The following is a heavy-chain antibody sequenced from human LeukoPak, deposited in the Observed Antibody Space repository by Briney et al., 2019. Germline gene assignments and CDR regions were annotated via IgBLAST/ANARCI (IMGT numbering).Heavy chain of an antibody. CDR3: ARHLSGSSWFDP. D-gene: IGHD1-26*01. V-gene: IGHV4-30-4*08. Sequence: SETLSLTCTVSGDSITSGDYYWTWIRQPPGKGLEWVAYMHYTGNAYYNSSLKSRLTISVDTSKNQFSLRLSFVTAADTAMYYCARHLSGSSWFDPWGQGTLVTVSS. CDR2: MHYTGNA. CDR1: GDSITSGDYY. J-gene: IGHJ5*02.